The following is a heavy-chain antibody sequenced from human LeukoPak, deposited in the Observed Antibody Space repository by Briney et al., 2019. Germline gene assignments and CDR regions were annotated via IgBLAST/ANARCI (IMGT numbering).Heavy chain of an antibody. V-gene: IGHV5-51*01. CDR3: ARLSYCSKDVCYSTYYYSMDV. Sequence: GESLKISCKGSGYTFSSYWIGWVRQMPGKGREWMGIFFPDDSDTRYSPSFEDQGTISADKTISTAYLLRISLPGSEHAMYDCARLSYCSKDVCYSTYYYSMDVWGKGTTVTVSS. J-gene: IGHJ6*03. CDR1: GYTFSSYW. D-gene: IGHD2-8*01. CDR2: FFPDDSDT.